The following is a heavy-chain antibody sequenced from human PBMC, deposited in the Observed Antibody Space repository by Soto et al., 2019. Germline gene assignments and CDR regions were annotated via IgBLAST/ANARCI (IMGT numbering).Heavy chain of an antibody. J-gene: IGHJ5*02. CDR1: GFTFSSYS. CDR2: ISSSSTI. CDR3: ARDQLQSLVGWFDP. V-gene: IGHV3-48*02. Sequence: GGSLRLSCAASGFTFSSYSMNWVRQAPGKGLEWVSYISSSSTIYYADSVKGRFTISRDNAKNSLYLQMNSLRDEDTAVYYCARDQLQSLVGWFDPWGQGTLVTVSS. D-gene: IGHD2-8*02.